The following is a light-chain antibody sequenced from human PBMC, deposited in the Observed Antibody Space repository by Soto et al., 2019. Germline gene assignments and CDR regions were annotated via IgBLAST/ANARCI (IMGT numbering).Light chain of an antibody. CDR3: QQHNQWPIT. CDR1: ESISRDY. J-gene: IGKJ5*01. CDR2: GAS. V-gene: IGKV3-20*01. Sequence: EIVLTQSPGTLSLSPGQRATLSCRASESISRDYLAWYQQRLGQAPRLLIYGASSGATGIPDRFSGSGSGTDFTLTISRLEPEDFAVYYCQQHNQWPITFGQGTRLEIK.